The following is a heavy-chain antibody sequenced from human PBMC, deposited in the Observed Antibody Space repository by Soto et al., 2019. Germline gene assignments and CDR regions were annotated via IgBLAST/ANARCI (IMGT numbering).Heavy chain of an antibody. CDR1: GFTFSGSA. J-gene: IGHJ6*03. V-gene: IGHV3-73*01. CDR3: TRLAERTSYYYYYYMDV. Sequence: GGSLRLSCAASGFTFSGSAMHWVRQASGKGLEWVGRIRSKANSYATAYAASVKGRFTISRDDSKNTAYLQMNSLKTEDTAVYYCTRLAERTSYYYYYYMDVWGKGTTVTVSS. CDR2: IRSKANSYAT. D-gene: IGHD2-21*01.